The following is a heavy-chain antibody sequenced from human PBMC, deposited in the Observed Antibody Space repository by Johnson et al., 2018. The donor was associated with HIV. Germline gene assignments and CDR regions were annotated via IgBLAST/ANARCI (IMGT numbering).Heavy chain of an antibody. J-gene: IGHJ3*02. V-gene: IGHV3-23*04. CDR2: ISDSGGTT. CDR3: TTVGGAFDI. CDR1: GFTFSNYA. D-gene: IGHD3-16*01. Sequence: EVQLVESGGGLVQPGGSLRLSCAVSGFTFSNYAMSWVRQTPGKRLEWVSAISDSGGTTYYADSVKGRFTISRDNSKDTLYLQVNSLRGEDTALYYCTTVGGAFDIWGKGQWSPSLQ.